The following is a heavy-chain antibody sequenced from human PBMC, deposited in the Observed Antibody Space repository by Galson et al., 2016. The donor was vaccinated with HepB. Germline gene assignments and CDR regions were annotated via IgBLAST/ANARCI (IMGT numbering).Heavy chain of an antibody. CDR1: GYTFIDYA. J-gene: IGHJ4*02. V-gene: IGHV7-4-1*02. CDR3: ARDPLAL. Sequence: SVKVSCKASGYTFIDYAMNWVRQAPGQGLEWVGWINTNNGDATYAQGFTGRFVFSMDTSVSTAFLQISSLKVDDTAVYYCARDPLALWGQGTQVTVSS. CDR2: INTNNGDA.